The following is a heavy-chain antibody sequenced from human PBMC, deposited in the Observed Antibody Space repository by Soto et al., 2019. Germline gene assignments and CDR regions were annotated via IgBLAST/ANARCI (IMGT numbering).Heavy chain of an antibody. CDR2: IGTAGDT. J-gene: IGHJ6*02. Sequence: EVQLVESGGGLVQPGGSLRLSCAASGFTFSSYDMQWVRQATGKGLEWVSAIGTAGDTYYPGSVKGRFTISRENAKNSLYLQMNSLRAGDTAVYYCARSPPGGYHYYSGMDVWGPAPTVTVSS. CDR1: GFTFSSYD. V-gene: IGHV3-13*04. D-gene: IGHD3-22*01. CDR3: ARSPPGGYHYYSGMDV.